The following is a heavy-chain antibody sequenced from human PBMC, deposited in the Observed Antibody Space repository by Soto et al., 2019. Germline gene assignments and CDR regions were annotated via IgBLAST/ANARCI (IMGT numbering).Heavy chain of an antibody. D-gene: IGHD3-3*01. CDR3: AKDYDLWSASVPRYLDS. J-gene: IGHJ4*02. V-gene: IGHV3-30*18. CDR2: ISYDGSNK. Sequence: PGGSLRLSCAASGFTFSSYGMHWVRQAPGKGLEWVAVISYDGSNKYYADSVKGRFTISRDNSKNTLYLQMNSLRAEDTAVYYCAKDYDLWSASVPRYLDSWDPGTLGTVAS. CDR1: GFTFSSYG.